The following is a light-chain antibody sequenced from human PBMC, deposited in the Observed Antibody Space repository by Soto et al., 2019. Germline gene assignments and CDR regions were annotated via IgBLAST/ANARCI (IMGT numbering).Light chain of an antibody. J-gene: IGKJ3*01. CDR3: QQRSNWPPEVT. V-gene: IGKV3-11*01. CDR2: DAS. Sequence: EIVLTQSPDTLSLSPGERATLSCRASQSVSSSLAWYQQKPGQAPRLLIYDASNRATGIPARFSGSGSGTDVTLTISRLEPEDFAVYYCQQRSNWPPEVTFGPGTKVDIK. CDR1: QSVSSS.